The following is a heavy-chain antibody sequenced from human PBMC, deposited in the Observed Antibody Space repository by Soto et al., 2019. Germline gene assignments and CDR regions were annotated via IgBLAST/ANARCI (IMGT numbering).Heavy chain of an antibody. CDR2: IYYSGST. J-gene: IGHJ4*02. CDR3: ASGRGYSGYEVYDY. D-gene: IGHD5-12*01. Sequence: PSETLSLTCTVSGFSISSSSYYWGWIRQPPGKGLEWIGSIYYSGSTYHNPSLKSRVTISVDTSKNQFSLKLSSVTAADTAVYYCASGRGYSGYEVYDYWGQGTLVTVSS. CDR1: GFSISSSSYY. V-gene: IGHV4-39*01.